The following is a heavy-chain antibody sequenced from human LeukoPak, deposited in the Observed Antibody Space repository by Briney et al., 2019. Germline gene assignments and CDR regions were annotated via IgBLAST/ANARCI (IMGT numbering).Heavy chain of an antibody. J-gene: IGHJ5*02. CDR2: IKSKTDGGTT. CDR3: TTGDGFGELSGAFDP. CDR1: GFTFSNAW. V-gene: IGHV3-15*01. Sequence: GGSLRLSCATSGFTFSNAWMSWVRQAPGKGLEWVGRIKSKTDGGTTDYAAPVKGRFTIARADSKNTLDLQMNSLKTEDTAVYYCTTGDGFGELSGAFDPWGQGTLVTVSS. D-gene: IGHD3-10*01.